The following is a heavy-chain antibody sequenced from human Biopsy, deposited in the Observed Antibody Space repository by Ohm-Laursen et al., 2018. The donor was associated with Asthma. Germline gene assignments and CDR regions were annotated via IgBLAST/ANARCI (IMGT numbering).Heavy chain of an antibody. Sequence: SSVKVSCKASGYPFIGYHIHWMRQAPGQGLEWMGRIDPNSGATNYAQKFQGRVTMTRDTSISTAYMEVSRLRSDDTAVYYCARGQKSAGDRWFDPWGQGTLVTVSS. V-gene: IGHV1-2*06. CDR2: IDPNSGAT. CDR3: ARGQKSAGDRWFDP. J-gene: IGHJ5*02. CDR1: GYPFIGYH. D-gene: IGHD6-13*01.